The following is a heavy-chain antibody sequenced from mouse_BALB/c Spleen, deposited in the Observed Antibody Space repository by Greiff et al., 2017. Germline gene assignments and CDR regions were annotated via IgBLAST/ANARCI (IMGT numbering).Heavy chain of an antibody. Sequence: EVKLVESGGGLVKPGGSLKLSCAASGFTFSSYAMSWVRQTPEKRLEWVASISSGGSTYYPDSVKGRFTISRDNARNILYLQMGSLRSEDTAMYYCARRYYGSSYRNWYFDVWGAGTTVTVSS. CDR2: ISSGGST. J-gene: IGHJ1*01. CDR3: ARRYYGSSYRNWYFDV. CDR1: GFTFSSYA. V-gene: IGHV5-6-5*01. D-gene: IGHD1-1*01.